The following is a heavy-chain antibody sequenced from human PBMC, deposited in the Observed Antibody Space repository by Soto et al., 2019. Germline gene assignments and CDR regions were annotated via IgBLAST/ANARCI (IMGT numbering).Heavy chain of an antibody. CDR2: TYTSGSA. CDR3: ARDPPSTSDYGLDV. CDR1: GFIASTSY. J-gene: IGHJ6*02. Sequence: EVQLVESGGTLVQPGGSLRLSCAASGFIASTSYIFWVRQAPGKGLEWVAVTYTSGSADYADSVKGRFTSSRDDSKNTLYLQMNSLRAEDTAVYYCARDPPSTSDYGLDVWGQGTTVTVSS. V-gene: IGHV3-66*01. D-gene: IGHD3-16*01.